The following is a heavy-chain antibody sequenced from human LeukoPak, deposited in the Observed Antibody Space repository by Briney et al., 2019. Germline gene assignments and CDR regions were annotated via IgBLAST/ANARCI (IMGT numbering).Heavy chain of an antibody. Sequence: PGGSLRLSCAASGFTFSSYSMNWVRQAPGKGLEWVSSTSTGSSFIYYADSVKGRFTISRDIAKNSLYLQMNSLRAEDTAVYYCARTDYYDKSIDYWGQGTLVTVSS. CDR2: TSTGSSFI. V-gene: IGHV3-21*01. CDR3: ARTDYYDKSIDY. D-gene: IGHD3-22*01. CDR1: GFTFSSYS. J-gene: IGHJ4*02.